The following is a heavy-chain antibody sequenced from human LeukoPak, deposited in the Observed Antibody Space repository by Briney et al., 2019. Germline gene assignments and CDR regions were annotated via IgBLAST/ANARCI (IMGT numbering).Heavy chain of an antibody. CDR2: ISAYDGNT. D-gene: IGHD6-13*01. V-gene: IGHV1-18*01. CDR3: ARDKVIASAGTPNWFDP. CDR1: GYTFTRYG. Sequence: GASVKVSCKASGYTFTRYGISWVRQAPGQGLEWLGWISAYDGNTNYEQKFQGRVTMTTDTSTGTAYMELRSLRSDDTAVYYCARDKVIASAGTPNWFDPWGQGTLVTVSS. J-gene: IGHJ5*02.